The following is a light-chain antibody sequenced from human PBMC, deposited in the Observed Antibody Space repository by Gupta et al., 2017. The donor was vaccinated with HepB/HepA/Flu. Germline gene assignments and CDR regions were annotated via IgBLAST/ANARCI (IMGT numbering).Light chain of an antibody. Sequence: DIQLSPSPSSLSASVGDRVTITCRASQSIANYLNWYQQKPGKAPRLLIYSASSVMTGVPSRFRGSGSETLFTLTITDVQPEDFAVYFCQQIHIPRTFGQGTKVEI. CDR2: SAS. CDR3: QQIHIPRT. J-gene: IGKJ1*01. CDR1: QSIANY. V-gene: IGKV1-39*01.